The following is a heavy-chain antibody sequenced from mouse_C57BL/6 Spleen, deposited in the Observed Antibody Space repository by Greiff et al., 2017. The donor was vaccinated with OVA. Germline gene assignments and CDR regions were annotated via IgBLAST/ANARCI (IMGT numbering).Heavy chain of an antibody. D-gene: IGHD1-1*01. V-gene: IGHV1-18*01. Sequence: VQLKQSGPELVKPGASVKIPCKASGYTFTDYNMDWVKQSHGKSLEWIGDINPNNGGTIYNQKFKGKATLTVDKSSSTAYMELRSLTSEDTAVYYCARTVYGSSYSYWYFDVWGTGTTVTVSS. CDR1: GYTFTDYN. J-gene: IGHJ1*03. CDR3: ARTVYGSSYSYWYFDV. CDR2: INPNNGGT.